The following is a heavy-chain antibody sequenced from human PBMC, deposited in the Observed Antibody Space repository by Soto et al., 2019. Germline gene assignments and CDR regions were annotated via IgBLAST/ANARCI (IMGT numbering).Heavy chain of an antibody. Sequence: GGSLRLSCEASGFKFDDYMMHWVRQAPGKGLEWISLISWDGGSIDYADSIKGRFTVSRDNSKTSLYLHMHSLTSDDTAFYFCAKEGNGGSSLDSWGQGTLVTASS. D-gene: IGHD2-15*01. CDR3: AKEGNGGSSLDS. CDR2: ISWDGGSI. J-gene: IGHJ5*01. CDR1: GFKFDDYM. V-gene: IGHV3-43*01.